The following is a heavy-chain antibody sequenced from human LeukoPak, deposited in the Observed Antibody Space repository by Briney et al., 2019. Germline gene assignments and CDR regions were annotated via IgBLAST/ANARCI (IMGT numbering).Heavy chain of an antibody. V-gene: IGHV3-23*01. J-gene: IGHJ4*02. D-gene: IGHD2-15*01. CDR3: AKARGYCSGGSCPFDY. CDR2: ISSSGDNT. CDR1: GFSFTTYS. Sequence: PGGSLRLSCRASGFSFTTYSMNWVRQAPGKGLEWVSGISSSGDNTYHADSVKGRLTISRDTSKKTLYLQMNRLRAEDTAVYYCAKARGYCSGGSCPFDYWGQGTLVTVSS.